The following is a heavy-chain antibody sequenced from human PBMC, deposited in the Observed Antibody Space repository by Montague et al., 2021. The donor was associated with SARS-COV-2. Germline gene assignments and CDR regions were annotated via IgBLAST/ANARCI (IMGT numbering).Heavy chain of an antibody. D-gene: IGHD1-1*01. Sequence: SLRLSWAASGFTFSNYWLSWVRQAPGMGLEWVANIKQDGSEIYYLDPVKGRFTISRDNSKNSLSLQMNSLRAEDTTLYFCARVSEGESNNSQYRAFDIWGQGTMVTVSS. CDR2: IKQDGSEI. CDR1: GFTFSNYW. CDR3: ARVSEGESNNSQYRAFDI. J-gene: IGHJ3*02. V-gene: IGHV3-7*01.